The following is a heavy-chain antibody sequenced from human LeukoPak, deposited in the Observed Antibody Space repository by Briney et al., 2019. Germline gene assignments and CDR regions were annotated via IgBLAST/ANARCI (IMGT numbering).Heavy chain of an antibody. D-gene: IGHD6-6*01. CDR2: IYSGGST. V-gene: IGHV3-66*01. CDR1: EFPVGSNY. CDR3: ARDGYSSSFYFDY. Sequence: GSLRLSCAASEFPVGSNYMTWVRQAPGKGLEWVSLIYSGGSTYYADSVKGRFTISRDNSKNTLYLQMNSLRAEDTAVYYCARDGYSSSFYFDYWGQGTLVTVSS. J-gene: IGHJ4*02.